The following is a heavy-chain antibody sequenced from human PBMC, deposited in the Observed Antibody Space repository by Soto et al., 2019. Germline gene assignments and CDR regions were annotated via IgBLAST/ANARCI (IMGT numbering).Heavy chain of an antibody. J-gene: IGHJ6*03. CDR3: ARGGARGVYCSGGSCYRPSYYYYYYVDV. Sequence: SETLSLTCAVYGGSFSGYYWSWIRQPPGKGLEWIGEINHSGSTNYNPSLKSRVTISVDTSKNQFSLKLSSVTAADTAVYYCARGGARGVYCSGGSCYRPSYYYYYYVDVWGKGTTVTFSS. CDR2: INHSGST. V-gene: IGHV4-34*01. D-gene: IGHD2-15*01. CDR1: GGSFSGYY.